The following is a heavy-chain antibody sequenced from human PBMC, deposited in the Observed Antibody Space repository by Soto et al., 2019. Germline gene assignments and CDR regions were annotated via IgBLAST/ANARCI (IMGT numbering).Heavy chain of an antibody. D-gene: IGHD3-10*01. Sequence: EVQLLESGGGLVQPGGSLRVSCAASGFTFSSYAMNWVRQAPGKGLAWVSIISGSGATTYYADSVKGRFTISRDNSKNTLYLQMNSLRGEDTAVYYCAKDDSGSYGWDLDNYYYDGMGVWGQGTTVTVSS. CDR2: ISGSGATT. CDR1: GFTFSSYA. V-gene: IGHV3-23*01. J-gene: IGHJ6*02. CDR3: AKDDSGSYGWDLDNYYYDGMGV.